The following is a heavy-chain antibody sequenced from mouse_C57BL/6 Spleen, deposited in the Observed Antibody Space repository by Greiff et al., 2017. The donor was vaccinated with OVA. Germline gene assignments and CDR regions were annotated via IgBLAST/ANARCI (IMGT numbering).Heavy chain of an antibody. Sequence: VQLQQSGAELVKPGASVKISCKASGYAFSSYWMNWVKQRPGKGLEWIGQIYPGDGDTNYNGKFKGKATLTADKSSSTAYMQLSSLTSEDSAVYFCARSEGTLYARDYWGQGTSVTVSS. V-gene: IGHV1-80*01. CDR3: ARSEGTLYARDY. CDR2: IYPGDGDT. J-gene: IGHJ4*01. D-gene: IGHD3-3*01. CDR1: GYAFSSYW.